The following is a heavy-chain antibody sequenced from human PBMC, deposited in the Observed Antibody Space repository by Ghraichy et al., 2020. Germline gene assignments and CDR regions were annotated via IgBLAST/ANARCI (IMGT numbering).Heavy chain of an antibody. V-gene: IGHV3-30*02. CDR2: IRYDGSNK. D-gene: IGHD2-2*01. Sequence: GGSLRLSCAASGFTFSSYGMHWVRQAPGKGLEWVAFIRYDGSNKYYVDSVKGRFTISRDNSKNTLYLQMNSLRAEDTAVYYCAKDRVGLAAAAMGWFDPWGPAVLVSFSS. CDR3: AKDRVGLAAAAMGWFDP. J-gene: IGHJ5*02. CDR1: GFTFSSYG.